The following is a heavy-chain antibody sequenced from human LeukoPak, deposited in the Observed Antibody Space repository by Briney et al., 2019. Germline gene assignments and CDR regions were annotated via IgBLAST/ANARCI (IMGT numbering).Heavy chain of an antibody. V-gene: IGHV3-15*01. CDR3: TTRGGSFSIFDY. J-gene: IGHJ4*02. D-gene: IGHD1-26*01. CDR2: IKSKTDGGTT. CDR1: GFTFSDAW. Sequence: TPGGSLRLSCAASGFTFSDAWMSWVRQAPGKGLEWVGRIKSKTDGGTTDYAAPVKGRFTISREDSKNTLYLQMNSLKTEDTAVYYCTTRGGSFSIFDYWGQGTLVTVSS.